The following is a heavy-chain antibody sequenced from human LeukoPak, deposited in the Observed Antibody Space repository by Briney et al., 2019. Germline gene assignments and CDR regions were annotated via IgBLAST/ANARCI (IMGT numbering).Heavy chain of an antibody. Sequence: SVKVSCKASGGTFSSYAISWVRQAPGQGLEWMGRIIPILGIANYAQEFQGRVTITADKSTSTAYMELSSLRSEDTAVYYCATGGSVVVNPLFDYWGQGTLVTVSS. CDR3: ATGGSVVVNPLFDY. J-gene: IGHJ4*02. V-gene: IGHV1-69*04. CDR1: GGTFSSYA. D-gene: IGHD3-22*01. CDR2: IIPILGIA.